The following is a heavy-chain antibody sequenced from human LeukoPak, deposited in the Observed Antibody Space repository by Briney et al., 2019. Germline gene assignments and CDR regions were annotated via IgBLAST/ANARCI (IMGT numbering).Heavy chain of an antibody. Sequence: SETLSLTCAVYGGSFSGYYWSWIRQPPGKGLEWIGEINHSGSTNYNPSLKSRVTISVDTSKNQFSLKLSSVTAADTAVYYCARRIAAAGWLFDYWGQGTLVTVSS. CDR3: ARRIAAAGWLFDY. J-gene: IGHJ4*02. CDR2: INHSGST. V-gene: IGHV4-34*01. D-gene: IGHD6-13*01. CDR1: GGSFSGYY.